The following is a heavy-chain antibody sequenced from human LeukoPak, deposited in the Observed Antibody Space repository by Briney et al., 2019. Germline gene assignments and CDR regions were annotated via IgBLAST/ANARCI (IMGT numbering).Heavy chain of an antibody. Sequence: GGSLRLSCAASGFSLVNAWMTWVRQAPGTGLEWVGRSRRKSDGGTTDYAAPGKGGFRVSRDDSKNMLFLQMNSLRTEDTAVYFCIREGYSYGHHSFDLWGQGTMVTVSS. V-gene: IGHV3-15*01. D-gene: IGHD3-10*01. CDR3: IREGYSYGHHSFDL. CDR1: GFSLVNAW. J-gene: IGHJ3*01. CDR2: SRRKSDGGTT.